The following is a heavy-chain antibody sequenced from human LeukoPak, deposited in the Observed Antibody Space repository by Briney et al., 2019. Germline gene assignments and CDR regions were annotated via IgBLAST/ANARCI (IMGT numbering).Heavy chain of an antibody. CDR1: GGSISSYY. J-gene: IGHJ6*03. D-gene: IGHD3-16*01. CDR3: ARDGAHKNHYYSYYYMDV. Sequence: SDTLSLTCTVSGGSISSYYWNWIRQPPGKGLEWIGYIYYSGSTNYNPSLKSRVTISLDTSKNQFSLKLSSVTAADTAVYYCARDGAHKNHYYSYYYMDVWGKGTTVTVSS. CDR2: IYYSGST. V-gene: IGHV4-59*01.